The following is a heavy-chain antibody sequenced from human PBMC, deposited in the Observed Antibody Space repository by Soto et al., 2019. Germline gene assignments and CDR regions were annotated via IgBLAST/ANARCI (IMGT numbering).Heavy chain of an antibody. J-gene: IGHJ6*02. D-gene: IGHD3-10*01. CDR2: FNPIFETA. CDR3: TRGITLIRGVIPPGYYYGMDV. V-gene: IGHV1-69*01. CDR1: GGTFSSYA. Sequence: QVQLVQSGAEVKKPGSSVKVSCKASGGTFSSYAISWVRQAPGQGLEWMGGFNPIFETANYAQKFQGRFTITADESTNTAYMELSSLRSEDTAVYYCTRGITLIRGVIPPGYYYGMDVWGQGTTVAVSS.